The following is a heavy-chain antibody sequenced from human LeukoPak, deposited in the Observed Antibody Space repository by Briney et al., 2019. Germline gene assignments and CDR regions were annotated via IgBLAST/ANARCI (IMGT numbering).Heavy chain of an antibody. CDR3: ARDPAYCGADCYSGVFPDY. D-gene: IGHD2-21*02. J-gene: IGHJ4*02. Sequence: GGSLRLSCVTVGFNIRDYGFNWVRQTPGKGLEWVSYVSSSGSTTSYADSVKGRFTISRDNAKNSLYLQMNSLRAEDTAVYYCARDPAYCGADCYSGVFPDYWGQGTLVTVSS. CDR2: VSSSGSTT. V-gene: IGHV3-48*01. CDR1: GFNIRDYG.